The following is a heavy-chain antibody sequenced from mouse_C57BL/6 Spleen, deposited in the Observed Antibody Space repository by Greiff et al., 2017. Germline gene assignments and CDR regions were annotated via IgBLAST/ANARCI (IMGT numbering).Heavy chain of an antibody. J-gene: IGHJ3*01. CDR1: GYTFTDYN. D-gene: IGHD2-5*01. CDR2: INPNNGGT. V-gene: IGHV1-18*01. CDR3: ARRGYSNLWFAY. Sequence: VQLQQSGPELVKPGASVKIPCKASGYTFTDYNMDWVKQSHGKSLEWIGDINPNNGGTIYNQKFKGKATLTVDKSSSTAYMELRSLTSEDTAVYYCARRGYSNLWFAYWGQGTLVTVSA.